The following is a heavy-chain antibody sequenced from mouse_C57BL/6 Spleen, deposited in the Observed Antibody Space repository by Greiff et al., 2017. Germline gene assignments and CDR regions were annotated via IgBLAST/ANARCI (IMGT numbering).Heavy chain of an antibody. CDR3: ARAYDYDGWYFDV. CDR2: ISYDGSN. Sequence: EVQLQQSGPGLVKPSQSLSLTCSVTGYSITSGYYWNWIRQFPGNKLEWMGYISYDGSNNYNPSLKNRISITRDPSKNQFFLKLNSVTTEDTATYYCARAYDYDGWYFDVWGTGTTVTVSS. CDR1: GYSITSGYY. D-gene: IGHD2-4*01. J-gene: IGHJ1*03. V-gene: IGHV3-6*01.